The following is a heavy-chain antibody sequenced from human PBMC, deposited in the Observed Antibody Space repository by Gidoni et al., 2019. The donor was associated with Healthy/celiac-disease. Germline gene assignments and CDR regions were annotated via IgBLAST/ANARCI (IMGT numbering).Heavy chain of an antibody. J-gene: IGHJ4*02. V-gene: IGHV4-39*01. CDR2: IYYSGST. D-gene: IGHD1-26*01. CDR1: GGSISSSSYY. Sequence: QLQLQESGPGLVKPSETLSLTCPVSGGSISSSSYYWGWIRQPPGKGLEWIGSIYYSGSTYYNPALKSRVTISVDTSKNQFSLKLSSVTAADTAVYYCARKGRNGGSYYYPYWGQGTLVTVSS. CDR3: ARKGRNGGSYYYPY.